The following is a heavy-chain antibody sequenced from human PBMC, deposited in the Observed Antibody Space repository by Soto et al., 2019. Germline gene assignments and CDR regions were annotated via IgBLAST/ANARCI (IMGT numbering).Heavy chain of an antibody. CDR3: ARVVVVPATAIWGVWFDP. D-gene: IGHD2-2*01. Sequence: QVQLQESGPGLVKPSETLSLTCTVSGGSISSYYWSWIRQPPGKGLEWIGYIYYSGSTNYNPSLKSRVTISVDTSKNQFSLKLSSVTAADTAVYYCARVVVVPATAIWGVWFDPWCQGTLVTVSS. CDR2: IYYSGST. V-gene: IGHV4-59*01. J-gene: IGHJ5*02. CDR1: GGSISSYY.